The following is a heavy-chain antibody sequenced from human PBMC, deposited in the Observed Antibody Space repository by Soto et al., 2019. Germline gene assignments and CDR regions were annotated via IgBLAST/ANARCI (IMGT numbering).Heavy chain of an antibody. CDR1: GFIVSSYY. Sequence: PWGSLRLSCAGSGFIVSSYYMSWFRQAPGKGLEWISVIYSGGSTYYADSVKGRFTISRDNSENTLYLQLNSLRAEDTAVYYCAKSGGNGWFADAFDVWGQGTMVTVS. D-gene: IGHD6-19*01. V-gene: IGHV3-53*01. CDR2: IYSGGST. CDR3: AKSGGNGWFADAFDV. J-gene: IGHJ3*01.